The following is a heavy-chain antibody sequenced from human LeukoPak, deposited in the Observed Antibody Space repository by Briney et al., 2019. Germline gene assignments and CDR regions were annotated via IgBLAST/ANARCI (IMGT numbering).Heavy chain of an antibody. J-gene: IGHJ4*02. D-gene: IGHD5-18*01. CDR3: ARRGETAMVGDY. CDR2: LSNTNMI. Sequence: GGSLRLSCAASGVTFSSYGMNWVRQAPGKGLEWLSYLSNTNMIHYADSVKGRFTISRDNAKNSLYLQMDGLRAEDTAVYYCARRGETAMVGDYWGRGTLVTVSS. CDR1: GVTFSSYG. V-gene: IGHV3-48*01.